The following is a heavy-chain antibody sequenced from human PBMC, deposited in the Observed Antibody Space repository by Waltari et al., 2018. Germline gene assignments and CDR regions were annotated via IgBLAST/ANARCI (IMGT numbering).Heavy chain of an antibody. Sequence: QLQLQESGPGLVKPSETLSLTCTVSGGSLSSRSYYWGWIRQPPGKGLEGIGSTYYSGSTHDNPSLKSRVTISVDTSRNQFSLKLSSVTAADTAVYYCARQRGAVRGVMSEFDYWGQGTLVTVSS. J-gene: IGHJ4*02. CDR2: TYYSGST. CDR1: GGSLSSRSYY. CDR3: ARQRGAVRGVMSEFDY. D-gene: IGHD3-10*01. V-gene: IGHV4-39*01.